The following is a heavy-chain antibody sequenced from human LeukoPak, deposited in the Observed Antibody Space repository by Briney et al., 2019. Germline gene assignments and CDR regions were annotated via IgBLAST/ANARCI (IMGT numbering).Heavy chain of an antibody. J-gene: IGHJ4*02. V-gene: IGHV1-8*01. CDR1: GYTFTSYD. D-gene: IGHD1/OR15-1a*01. CDR2: MNPNSGNT. Sequence: GASVNVSCKASGYTFTSYDINWVRQATGQGLEWMGWMNPNSGNTGYAQKFQGRVTMTRNTSISTAYMELSSLRSEDTAVYYCARPRSPKQKYYFDYWGQGTLVTVSS. CDR3: ARPRSPKQKYYFDY.